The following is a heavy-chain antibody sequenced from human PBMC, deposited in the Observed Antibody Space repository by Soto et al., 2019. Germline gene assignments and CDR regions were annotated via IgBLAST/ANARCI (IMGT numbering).Heavy chain of an antibody. CDR3: ARMRRYSYGFRPPFDY. CDR2: IIPIFGTA. D-gene: IGHD5-18*01. Sequence: SVKVSCKASGGTFSSYAISWVRQAPGQGLEWMGGIIPIFGTANYAQKFQGRVTITADESTSTAYMELSSLRSEDTAVYYCARMRRYSYGFRPPFDYWGQGTLVTVSS. J-gene: IGHJ4*02. V-gene: IGHV1-69*13. CDR1: GGTFSSYA.